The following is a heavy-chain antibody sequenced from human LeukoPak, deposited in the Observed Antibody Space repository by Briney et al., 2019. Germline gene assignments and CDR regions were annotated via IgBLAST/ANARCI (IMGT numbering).Heavy chain of an antibody. CDR1: GYTLTELS. V-gene: IGHV1-24*01. CDR2: FDPEDGET. Sequence: ASVKVFCKVSGYTLTELSMHWVRQAPGKGLEWMGGFDPEDGETIYAQKFQGRVTMTEDTSRDTAYMELSSLRSEDTAVYYCATYSVQYSSSRWGYYYYYMDVWGKGTTVTVSS. D-gene: IGHD6-6*01. CDR3: ATYSVQYSSSRWGYYYYYMDV. J-gene: IGHJ6*03.